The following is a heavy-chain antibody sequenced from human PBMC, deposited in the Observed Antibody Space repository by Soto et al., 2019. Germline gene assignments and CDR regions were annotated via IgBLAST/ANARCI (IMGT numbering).Heavy chain of an antibody. CDR3: ARESPGAGHFDY. V-gene: IGHV4-59*01. J-gene: IGHJ4*02. Sequence: PSETLSLTCSVSGGSLRNYYWMWIRQLPGKGLEWMGYIHYSGGTNYNPSLQSRVTMSVDTPKNQFSLKLTSVTAADTAVYYCARESPGAGHFDYWGQGTRVTVSS. CDR2: IHYSGGT. CDR1: GGSLRNYY. D-gene: IGHD6-13*01.